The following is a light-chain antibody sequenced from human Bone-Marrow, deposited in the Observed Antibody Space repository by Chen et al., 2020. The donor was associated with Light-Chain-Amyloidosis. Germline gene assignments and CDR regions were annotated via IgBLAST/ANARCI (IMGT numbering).Light chain of an antibody. Sequence: SYVLAHPSSVSVAPSQTATLGCGGNNIGSTRVHWYQQTPGQAPLLVVYDDSDRPSGIPERLAGSNSGNTATLTISRVEAGDEADYYCQVWDRSSDRPVFGGGTKLHVL. CDR3: QVWDRSSDRPV. J-gene: IGLJ3*02. V-gene: IGLV3-21*02. CDR1: NIGSTR. CDR2: DDS.